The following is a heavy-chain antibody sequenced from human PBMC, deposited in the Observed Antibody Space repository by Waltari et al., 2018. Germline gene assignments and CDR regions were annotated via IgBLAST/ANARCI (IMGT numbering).Heavy chain of an antibody. Sequence: QVQLVESGGGVVQPGGSLRLSCAASGFTFSSYGMHWVRQAPGKGLEWVAFIRYDGSNKYYADSVKGRFTISRDNSKNTLYLQMNSLRAEDTAVYYCARESMGGDGYNIDYWGQGTLVTVSS. J-gene: IGHJ4*02. D-gene: IGHD3-16*01. CDR1: GFTFSSYG. V-gene: IGHV3-30*02. CDR3: ARESMGGDGYNIDY. CDR2: IRYDGSNK.